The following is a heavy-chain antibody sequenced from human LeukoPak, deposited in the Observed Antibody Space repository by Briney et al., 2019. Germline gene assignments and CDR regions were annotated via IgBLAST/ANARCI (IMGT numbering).Heavy chain of an antibody. CDR1: GFTFDDYA. J-gene: IGHJ4*02. D-gene: IGHD2-15*01. V-gene: IGHV3-9*01. CDR2: ISWNSGSI. Sequence: GGSLRLSCAASGFTFDDYAMHWVRQAPGKGLEWVSGISWNSGSIGYADSVKGRFTISRDNSKNTLYLQMNSLRAEDTAVYYCARVFPGHCSGGSCSLGYWGQGTLVTVSS. CDR3: ARVFPGHCSGGSCSLGY.